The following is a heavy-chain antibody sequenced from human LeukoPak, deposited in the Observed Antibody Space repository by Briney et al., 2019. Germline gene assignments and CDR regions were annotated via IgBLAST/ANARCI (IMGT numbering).Heavy chain of an antibody. CDR3: ARDTHNLIAAAGFDF. CDR1: GVFIGPYY. D-gene: IGHD6-13*01. Sequence: SETLSLTCAVSGVFIGPYYWSWIRQPAGKGLEWIGHIYTSGSTKYNPSLKSRVTMSVDTSKNQFSLRVTSVMAADTAVYYCARDTHNLIAAAGFDFWGQGILVTVSS. V-gene: IGHV4-4*07. CDR2: IYTSGST. J-gene: IGHJ4*02.